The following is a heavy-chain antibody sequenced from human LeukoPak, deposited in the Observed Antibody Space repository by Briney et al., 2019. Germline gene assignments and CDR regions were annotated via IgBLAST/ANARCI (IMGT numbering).Heavy chain of an antibody. Sequence: GGSLRLSCAASGFTFSSYSMNWVRQAPGKGLEWVSYIGSSSSTIYYADSVKGRFTISRDNSKNTLYLQMNSLRAEDTAVYYCAKGPNYDILTGWRKTHNAFDVWGQGTMVTVSS. D-gene: IGHD3-9*01. CDR1: GFTFSSYS. CDR2: IGSSSSTI. V-gene: IGHV3-48*01. CDR3: AKGPNYDILTGWRKTHNAFDV. J-gene: IGHJ3*01.